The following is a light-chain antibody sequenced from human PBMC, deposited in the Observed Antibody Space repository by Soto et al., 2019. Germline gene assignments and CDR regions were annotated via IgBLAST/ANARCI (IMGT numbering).Light chain of an antibody. CDR2: DAS. J-gene: IGKJ1*01. CDR3: QQYSDSSGA. Sequence: DIQVTQSPSTLSASVGDRVTITCGASQSIGTWLAWYQQKPGKAPKLLIFDASTLESGVPSRFSGSGSGTDCTLSIIILQPDNVATLCCQQYSDSSGAFGEGTRVQIK. CDR1: QSIGTW. V-gene: IGKV1-5*01.